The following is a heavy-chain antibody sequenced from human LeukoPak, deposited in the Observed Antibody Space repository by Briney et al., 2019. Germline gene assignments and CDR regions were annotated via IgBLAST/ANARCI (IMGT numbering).Heavy chain of an antibody. V-gene: IGHV1-2*02. CDR3: ARGSGYSYGFHMDY. CDR1: GYTFTGYY. Sequence: ASVKVSCKASGYTFTGYYTHWVRQAPGQGLEWMGWINPNSGGTNYAQKFQGRVTMTRDTSISTAYMELSRLRSDDTAVYYCARGSGYSYGFHMDYWGQGTLVTVSS. D-gene: IGHD5-18*01. CDR2: INPNSGGT. J-gene: IGHJ4*02.